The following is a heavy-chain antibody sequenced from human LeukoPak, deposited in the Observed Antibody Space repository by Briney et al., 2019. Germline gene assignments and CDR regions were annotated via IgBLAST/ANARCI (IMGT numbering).Heavy chain of an antibody. CDR1: GGSISGYH. CDR2: IFTSGST. CDR3: ARDPGGAVISPDYYYGMDV. D-gene: IGHD4-23*01. Sequence: PSETLSLTRSVSGGSISGYHWSWIRQPAGKGLEWIGRIFTSGSTSYNPSLKSRVTMSVDTSKNQFSLKLNSVTAADTAVYYCARDPGGAVISPDYYYGMDVWGQGTAVTVSS. V-gene: IGHV4-4*07. J-gene: IGHJ6*02.